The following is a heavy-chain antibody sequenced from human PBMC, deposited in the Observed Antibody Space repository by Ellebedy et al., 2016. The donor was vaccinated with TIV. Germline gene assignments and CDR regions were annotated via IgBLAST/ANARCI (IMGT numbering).Heavy chain of an antibody. J-gene: IGHJ5*02. Sequence: ASVKVSXXASGYTFTSYYMHWVRQAPGQGLEWMGIINPSGGSTSYAQKFQGRVTMTRDTSTSTVYMELSSLRSEDTAVYYCARRRGPMVRGGIGWFDPWGQGTLVTVSS. CDR3: ARRRGPMVRGGIGWFDP. CDR1: GYTFTSYY. D-gene: IGHD3-10*01. CDR2: INPSGGST. V-gene: IGHV1-46*01.